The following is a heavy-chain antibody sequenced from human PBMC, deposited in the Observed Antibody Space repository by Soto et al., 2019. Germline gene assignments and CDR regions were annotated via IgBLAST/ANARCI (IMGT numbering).Heavy chain of an antibody. CDR2: ISAYNGNT. CDR3: ARVEQWLVHRTSAFDI. CDR1: GYTFTSYG. Sequence: ASVKVSCKASGYTFTSYGISWVRQAPGQGLEWMGWISAYNGNTNYAQKLQGRVTMTTDTSTSTAYMELRSLRSDDTAVYYCARVEQWLVHRTSAFDIWGQGTMVTVSS. D-gene: IGHD6-19*01. J-gene: IGHJ3*02. V-gene: IGHV1-18*04.